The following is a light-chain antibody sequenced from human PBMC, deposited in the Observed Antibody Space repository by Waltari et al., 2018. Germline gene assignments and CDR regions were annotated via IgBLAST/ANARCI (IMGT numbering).Light chain of an antibody. J-gene: IGKJ4*01. V-gene: IGKV3-20*01. CDR1: QRVSSGY. CDR3: QQYGSSPT. Sequence: EIVLTQSPGTLSLSPWERATLSCRASQRVSSGYLAGYQQKPGKAPRLLIYCASSRATGIPDRFSGSGSGTDFTLTISRLEPEDFAVYYCQQYGSSPTFGGGTKVEIK. CDR2: CAS.